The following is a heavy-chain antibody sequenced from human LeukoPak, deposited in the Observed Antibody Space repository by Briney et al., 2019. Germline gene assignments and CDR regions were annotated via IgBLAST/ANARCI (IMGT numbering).Heavy chain of an antibody. J-gene: IGHJ4*02. CDR2: ISGGGGTT. D-gene: IGHD5-12*01. CDR3: AKDGAGYDSDYFDY. V-gene: IGHV3-23*01. CDR1: GFTFSSYA. Sequence: PGESLRLPCAASGFTFSSYAMSWVRQAPGKGLEWVPRISGGGGTTYYAASVKGRFTISRDNSRNTLYLQINSLRAEDTAVYYCAKDGAGYDSDYFDYWGQGTLVTVSS.